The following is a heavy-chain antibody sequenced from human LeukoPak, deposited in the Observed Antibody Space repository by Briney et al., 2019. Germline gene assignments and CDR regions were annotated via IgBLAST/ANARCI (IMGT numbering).Heavy chain of an antibody. CDR1: GGSISSSSYY. CDR2: IYYSGST. J-gene: IGHJ3*02. Sequence: SETLSLTCTVSGGSISSSSYYWGWIRQPPGKGLEWIGSIYYSGSTYYNPSLKSRVTISVDTSKNQFSLKLSSVTAADTAVYYCASGHSSGWFLPIVNAVDIWGQGTMVTVSS. D-gene: IGHD6-19*01. CDR3: ASGHSSGWFLPIVNAVDI. V-gene: IGHV4-39*01.